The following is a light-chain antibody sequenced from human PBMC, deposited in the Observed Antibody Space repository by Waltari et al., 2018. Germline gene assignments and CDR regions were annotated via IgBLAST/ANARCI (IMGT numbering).Light chain of an antibody. CDR3: QKCYNLPLT. CDR1: QSLLYSSNNKIY. V-gene: IGKV4-1*01. CDR2: WTS. Sequence: IVITQTPDSLALSPAETVTVNCKSSQSLLYSSNNKIYLAWYVQNPGQPLKLLIYWTSTREAVVPDRFSVSGCGTDFTLTISGLQPEDVAVFYCQKCYNLPLTFGGGTKVEIK. J-gene: IGKJ4*01.